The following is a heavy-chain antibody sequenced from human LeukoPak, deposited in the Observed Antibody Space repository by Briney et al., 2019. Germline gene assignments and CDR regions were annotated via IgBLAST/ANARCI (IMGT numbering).Heavy chain of an antibody. Sequence: SEALSLTCAVYGGSFSDYYWSWIRQPPGKGLEWIGYIYYSGSTYYNPSLKSRVTISVDTSKNQFSLKLSSVTAADTAVYYCARAVNCGGDCYGDYWGQGTLVTVSS. J-gene: IGHJ4*02. CDR3: ARAVNCGGDCYGDY. V-gene: IGHV4-30-4*01. CDR2: IYYSGST. D-gene: IGHD2-21*02. CDR1: GGSFSDYY.